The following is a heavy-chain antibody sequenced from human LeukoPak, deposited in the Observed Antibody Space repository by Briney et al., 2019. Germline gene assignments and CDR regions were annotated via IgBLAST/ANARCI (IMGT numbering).Heavy chain of an antibody. D-gene: IGHD6-13*01. V-gene: IGHV3-30*03. CDR1: GFTFSSYG. CDR3: ARGSRGLAAAGFDY. J-gene: IGHJ4*02. Sequence: PGGSLRLSCAASGFTFSSYGMHWVRQAPGKGLEWVAVISYDGSNKYYADSVKGRFTISRDNSKNTLYLQMNSLRGEDTAVYYCARGSRGLAAAGFDYWGQGTLVTVSS. CDR2: ISYDGSNK.